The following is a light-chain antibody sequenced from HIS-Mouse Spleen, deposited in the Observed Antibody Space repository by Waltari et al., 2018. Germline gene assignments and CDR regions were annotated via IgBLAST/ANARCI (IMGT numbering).Light chain of an antibody. J-gene: IGKJ1*01. Sequence: EIVLTQSPGTLSLSPGESATLSCRASQSVSSSYLAWYQQKPGQAPRLLIYGASSRATGIPDRFSGSGSGTDFTLTISRLEPEDFAVYYSQQYGSSLWTFGQGTKVEIK. CDR1: QSVSSSY. V-gene: IGKV3-20*01. CDR2: GAS. CDR3: QQYGSSLWT.